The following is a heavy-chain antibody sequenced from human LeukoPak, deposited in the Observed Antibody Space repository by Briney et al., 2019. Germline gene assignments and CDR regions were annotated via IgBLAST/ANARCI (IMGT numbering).Heavy chain of an antibody. CDR1: GYILTELS. V-gene: IGHV1-24*01. J-gene: IGHJ4*02. D-gene: IGHD2-8*01. CDR2: FNPEDGAT. Sequence: ASVKVSCTVSGYILTELSLHWVRQTPGIGLEWMGGFNPEDGATLYAQKFKGRVTMTEDTSSVTAYMELSSLRSEDTAVYYCATMYIEYCSDGVCYDTDYWGQGTLITVSS. CDR3: ATMYIEYCSDGVCYDTDY.